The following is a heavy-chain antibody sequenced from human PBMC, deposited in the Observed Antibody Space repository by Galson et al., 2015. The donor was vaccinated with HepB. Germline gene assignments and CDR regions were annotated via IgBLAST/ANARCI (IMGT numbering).Heavy chain of an antibody. J-gene: IGHJ4*02. CDR2: IIPILGIA. CDR1: GGTFSSYA. Sequence: SVKVSCKASGGTFSSYAISWVRQAPGQGLEWMGGIIPILGIANYAQKFQGRVTITADKSTSTAYMELSSLRSEDTAEYYCARELGDSLFGYSSSWQPIHFDYWGQGTLVTVSS. D-gene: IGHD6-13*01. CDR3: ARELGDSLFGYSSSWQPIHFDY. V-gene: IGHV1-69*10.